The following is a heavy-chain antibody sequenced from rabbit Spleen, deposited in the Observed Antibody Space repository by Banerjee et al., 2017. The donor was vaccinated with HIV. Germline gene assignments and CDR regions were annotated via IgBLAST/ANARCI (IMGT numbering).Heavy chain of an antibody. CDR2: IYAGSSGST. J-gene: IGHJ6*01. Sequence: QQQLEESGGGLVQPEGSLALTCTASGFSFNSGYDMCWVRQAPGKGLEWIACIYAGSSGSTYSATWAKGRFTISKTSSTTVTLQMTSLTAADTATYFCARDSGSSFSSYGMDLWGQGTLVTVS. CDR3: ARDSGSSFSSYGMDL. D-gene: IGHD8-1*01. CDR1: GFSFNSGYD. V-gene: IGHV1S45*01.